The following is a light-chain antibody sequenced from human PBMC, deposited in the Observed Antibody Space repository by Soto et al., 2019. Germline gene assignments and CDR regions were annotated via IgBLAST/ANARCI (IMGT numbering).Light chain of an antibody. J-gene: IGLJ2*01. CDR2: RDN. Sequence: QSVLTQPPSASGTPGQRVAISCSGGSSDIGSNPVNWYLHLPGAAPKLLIYRDNQRPSGVPDRFSGSKSGTSASLTISGLQSADEADYFCPAWDDNIYGPVFGRGPKLTVL. CDR3: PAWDDNIYGPV. CDR1: SSDIGSNP. V-gene: IGLV1-44*01.